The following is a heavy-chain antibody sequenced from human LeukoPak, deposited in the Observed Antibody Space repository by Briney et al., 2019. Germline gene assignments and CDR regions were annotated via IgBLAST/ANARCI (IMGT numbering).Heavy chain of an antibody. CDR1: GFTFSSYD. V-gene: IGHV3-13*05. CDR3: ARDYSGYSSSWYPNHEYFQH. J-gene: IGHJ1*01. CDR2: IGTAGDP. Sequence: PGGSLRLSCAASGFTFSSYDMHWVRQATGKGLEWVSAIGTAGDPYYPGSVKGRFTISRENAKNSLYLQMNSLRAGDTAVYYCARDYSGYSSSWYPNHEYFQHWGQGTLVTVSS. D-gene: IGHD6-13*01.